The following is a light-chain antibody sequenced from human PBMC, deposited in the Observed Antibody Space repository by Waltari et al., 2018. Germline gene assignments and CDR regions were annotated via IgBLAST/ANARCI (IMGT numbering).Light chain of an antibody. J-gene: IGLJ1*01. CDR3: SSYTSRSTSV. CDR1: SSDIGGFTF. Sequence: QSALTQPASVSGSPGQPITLSCTATSSDIGGFTFVPWYQKQPGKAPKLMIYDVNKRPSGVSKRVSGSKAGDTASLTISGLQAEDEAVYYCSSYTSRSTSVFGTGAKVTVL. CDR2: DVN. V-gene: IGLV2-14*01.